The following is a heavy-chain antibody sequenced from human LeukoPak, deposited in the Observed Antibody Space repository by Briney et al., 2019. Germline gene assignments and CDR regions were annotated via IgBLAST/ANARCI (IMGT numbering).Heavy chain of an antibody. Sequence: PGGSLQLSCAASGFTFSASALHWVRQASGKGLEWVGRIRSKTNSYATAYIASVKGRFTLSRDDSKNTAYLQMNSLKIEDTAVYYCARARVGLAGYHIIDYWGQGTPVTVSS. J-gene: IGHJ4*02. D-gene: IGHD3-9*01. CDR1: GFTFSASA. V-gene: IGHV3-73*01. CDR3: ARARVGLAGYHIIDY. CDR2: IRSKTNSYAT.